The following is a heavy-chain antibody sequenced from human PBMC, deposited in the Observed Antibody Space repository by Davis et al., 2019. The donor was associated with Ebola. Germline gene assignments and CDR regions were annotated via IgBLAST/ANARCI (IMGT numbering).Heavy chain of an antibody. CDR3: ARDGCSDSRCYTRTGNWLDP. CDR1: GYMFTAYG. Sequence: AASVKVSCKTSGYMFTAYGITWVRQAPGQGLEWLGWISGYNGRTNFAQNVQGRVTLTTDTSTSTAYMELTSLRVDDTAVYYCARDGCSDSRCYTRTGNWLDPWGQGTQVTVSS. D-gene: IGHD2-2*02. CDR2: ISGYNGRT. J-gene: IGHJ5*02. V-gene: IGHV1-18*01.